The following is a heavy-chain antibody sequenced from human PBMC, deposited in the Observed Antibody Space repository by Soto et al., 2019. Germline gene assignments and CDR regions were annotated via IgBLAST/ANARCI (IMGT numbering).Heavy chain of an antibody. J-gene: IGHJ6*02. CDR1: GFTFSTYW. D-gene: IGHD2-2*01. CDR2: IKRDGSEK. Sequence: EVQLVESGGGLVQPGGSLRLSCAASGFTFSTYWMNWVRQAPGKGLEWVANIKRDGSEKYYVDSVKGRFTISRDNAKNSLYLQMNSLSAEDTAVYYCARDPNIVVVPAAIYYYYGMDVWGQGTTVTVSS. V-gene: IGHV3-7*04. CDR3: ARDPNIVVVPAAIYYYYGMDV.